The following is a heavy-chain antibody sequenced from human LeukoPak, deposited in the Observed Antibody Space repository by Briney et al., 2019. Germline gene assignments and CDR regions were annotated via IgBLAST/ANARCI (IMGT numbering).Heavy chain of an antibody. CDR3: ARMDLDGGDSIGFDS. V-gene: IGHV1-2*02. CDR2: INPNIGDA. J-gene: IGHJ5*01. D-gene: IGHD2-21*02. CDR1: GYTFTGFF. Sequence: ASVKVSCKASGYTFTGFFMHWVRQAPGQGLEWMGWINPNIGDAYYAQKFQGRVAMTRDRSINTAYMELSRLTSDDTAVYYCARMDLDGGDSIGFDSWGQGTLVTVSS.